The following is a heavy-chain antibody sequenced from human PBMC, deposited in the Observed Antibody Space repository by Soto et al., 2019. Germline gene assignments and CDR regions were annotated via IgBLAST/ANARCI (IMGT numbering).Heavy chain of an antibody. CDR1: GFTFSSYS. CDR3: ARESSIAARRPDWFDP. J-gene: IGHJ5*02. D-gene: IGHD6-6*01. V-gene: IGHV3-48*02. CDR2: ISSSSSTI. Sequence: WGSLRLSCAASGFTFSSYSMNWVRQAPGKGLEWVSYISSSSSTIYYADSVKGRFTISRDNAKNSLYLQMDSLRDEDTAVYYCARESSIAARRPDWFDPWGQGTLVTVSS.